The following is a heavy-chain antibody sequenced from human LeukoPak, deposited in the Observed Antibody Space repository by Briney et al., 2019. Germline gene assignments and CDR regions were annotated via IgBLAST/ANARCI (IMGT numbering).Heavy chain of an antibody. CDR2: ITSSSSYI. CDR3: ARGLDYDFWSGSNDY. J-gene: IGHJ4*02. V-gene: IGHV3-21*01. D-gene: IGHD3-3*01. CDR1: GFTFSSYS. Sequence: PGGSLRLSCAGSGFTFSSYSMNWVRQAPGKGLEWVSSITSSSSYIYYADSVKGRFTISRDNAKNSLYLQMSSLRAEDTAVYYCARGLDYDFWSGSNDYWGQGTLVTVSS.